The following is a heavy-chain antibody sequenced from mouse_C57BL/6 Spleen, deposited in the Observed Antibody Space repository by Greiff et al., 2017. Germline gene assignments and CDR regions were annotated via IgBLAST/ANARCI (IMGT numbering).Heavy chain of an antibody. D-gene: IGHD1-1*01. CDR1: GYTFTSYW. CDR3: ARGYYGSSYGFAY. Sequence: VQLQQSGAELVRPGTSVTLSCKASGYTFTSYWMHWVKQRPGQGLEWIGVIDPSDSYTNYNQKFKGKATLTVDTSSSTAYMQLSSLTSEDSAVYYCARGYYGSSYGFAYWGQGTLVTVSA. CDR2: IDPSDSYT. J-gene: IGHJ3*01. V-gene: IGHV1-59*01.